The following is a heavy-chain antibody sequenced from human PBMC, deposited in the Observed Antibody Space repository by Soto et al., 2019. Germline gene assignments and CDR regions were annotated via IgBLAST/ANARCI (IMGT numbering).Heavy chain of an antibody. D-gene: IGHD6-13*01. CDR3: ARFIAAAGKVWVFYYYYGMDV. Sequence: QVQLQESGPGLVKPSQTLSLTYTVSGGSISSGGYYWSWIRQHPGKGLEWIGYIYYSGSTYYNPSLKSRVTISVDTSKNQFSLKLSSVTAADTAVYYCARFIAAAGKVWVFYYYYGMDVWGQGTTVTVSS. J-gene: IGHJ6*02. CDR2: IYYSGST. CDR1: GGSISSGGYY. V-gene: IGHV4-31*03.